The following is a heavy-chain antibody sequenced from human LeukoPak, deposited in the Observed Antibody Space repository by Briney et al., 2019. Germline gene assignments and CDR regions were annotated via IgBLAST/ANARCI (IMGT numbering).Heavy chain of an antibody. J-gene: IGHJ4*02. CDR1: GGTFSSYA. CDR3: AREDGSGYPYYFDY. V-gene: IGHV1-46*01. D-gene: IGHD3-3*01. Sequence: GASVKVSCKDSGGTFSSYAISWVRQAPGQGLEWMGIINPSGGSTSYAQKFQGRVTMTRDTSTSTVYMELSSLRSEDTAVYYCAREDGSGYPYYFDYWGQGTLVTVSS. CDR2: INPSGGST.